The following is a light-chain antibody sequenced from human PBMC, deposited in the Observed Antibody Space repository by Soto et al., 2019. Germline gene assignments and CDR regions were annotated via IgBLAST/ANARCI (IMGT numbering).Light chain of an antibody. J-gene: IGLJ2*01. CDR1: RYDVGGYNY. CDR3: CSYTVLDKVI. Sequence: QSVLTQPPSVSGSPGQSVTMSCTGTRYDVGGYNYVSWYQQHPGKAPKVIIYEVDKRPSGVPDRFTGSKSGYTASLTVSGLLAEDEADYFCCSYTVLDKVIFGGGTMLTVL. CDR2: EVD. V-gene: IGLV2-8*01.